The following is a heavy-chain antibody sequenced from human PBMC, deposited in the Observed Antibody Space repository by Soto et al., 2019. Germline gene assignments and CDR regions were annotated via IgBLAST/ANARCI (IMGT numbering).Heavy chain of an antibody. J-gene: IGHJ4*02. CDR3: AKDRQFDY. CDR2: ISYDGSNK. CDR1: GFTFSSCG. V-gene: IGHV3-30*18. Sequence: GGSLRLSCAASGFTFSSCGMHWVRQAPGKGLEWVAVISYDGSNKYYADSVKGRFTISRDNSKNTLYLQMNSLRAEDTAVYYCAKDRQFDYWGQGTLVTVSS.